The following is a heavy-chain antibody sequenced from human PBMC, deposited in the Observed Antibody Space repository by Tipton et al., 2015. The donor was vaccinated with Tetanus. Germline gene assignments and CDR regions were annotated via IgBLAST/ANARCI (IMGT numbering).Heavy chain of an antibody. Sequence: TLSLTCTVSGGSISNYYWSWIRQPPGKRLEWIGYIYYTGRTDYNPSLKSRVTISLDTSKNQFSLKLSSVTAADTAVYYCARTQGSALIDSGGQGPLAPV. D-gene: IGHD2-15*01. CDR2: IYYTGRT. CDR3: ARTQGSALIDS. J-gene: IGHJ4*02. CDR1: GGSISNYY. V-gene: IGHV4-59*01.